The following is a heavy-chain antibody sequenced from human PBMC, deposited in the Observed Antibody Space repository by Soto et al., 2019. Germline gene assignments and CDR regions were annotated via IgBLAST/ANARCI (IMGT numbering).Heavy chain of an antibody. CDR2: IIPIFDTP. CDR3: AKTRIAARPDFSGDLLTYYLYGLDV. J-gene: IGHJ6*02. CDR1: GGTFSNYA. D-gene: IGHD6-6*01. V-gene: IGHV1-69*01. Sequence: QVQLVQSGAEVKTPGSSVKVSCTASGGTFSNYALSWVRQAPGQGLEWMGGIIPIFDTPNYEWKFQGRVRITPDDSPTISLMDLTSRGSDDTAVYYCAKTRIAARPDFSGDLLTYYLYGLDVWGQGTSVTVSS.